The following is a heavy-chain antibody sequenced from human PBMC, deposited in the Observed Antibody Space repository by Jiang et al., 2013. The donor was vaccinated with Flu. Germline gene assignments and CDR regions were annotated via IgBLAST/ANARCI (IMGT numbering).Heavy chain of an antibody. V-gene: IGHV2-70*01. D-gene: IGHD6-13*01. CDR2: IDWDDDK. CDR1: GFSLSTSGMC. J-gene: IGHJ5*02. Sequence: FSGFSLSTSGMCVSWIRQPPGKALEWLALIDWDDDKYYSTSLKTRLTISKDTSKNQVVLTMTNMDPVDTATYYCARGRIAAVPPPLWFDPWGQGTLVTVSS. CDR3: ARGRIAAVPPPLWFDP.